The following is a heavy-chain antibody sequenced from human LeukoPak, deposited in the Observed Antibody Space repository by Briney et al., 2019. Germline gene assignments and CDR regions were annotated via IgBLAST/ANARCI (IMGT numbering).Heavy chain of an antibody. D-gene: IGHD3-10*01. V-gene: IGHV3-48*04. Sequence: GGSLRLSCAASGFTFSSYSMNWVRQAPGKGLEWVSYISGSASIIYYADSVKGRFTSSRDNAENSLYLQMNSLRAEDTAVYYCARYASGTINWGQGTLVTVSS. CDR3: ARYASGTIN. J-gene: IGHJ4*02. CDR1: GFTFSSYS. CDR2: ISGSASII.